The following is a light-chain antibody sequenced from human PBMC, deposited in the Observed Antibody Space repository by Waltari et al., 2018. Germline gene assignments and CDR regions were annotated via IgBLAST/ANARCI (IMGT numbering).Light chain of an antibody. Sequence: NFMLTQPHSVSESPGKTVTISCTPSSGSIARNSVQWYQRRPGSVPTTVIYEDNQRPSGVPDRFSGSIDSSSNSASLTISGLQTEDEADYYCQSHDANHYVVFGGGTKVTVL. CDR1: SGSIARNS. CDR3: QSHDANHYVV. J-gene: IGLJ2*01. V-gene: IGLV6-57*03. CDR2: EDN.